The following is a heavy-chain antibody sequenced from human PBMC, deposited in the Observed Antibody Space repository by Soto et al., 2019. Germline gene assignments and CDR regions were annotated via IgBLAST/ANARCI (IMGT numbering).Heavy chain of an antibody. J-gene: IGHJ4*02. CDR3: ARDSEGTYDY. Sequence: GGSLRLSCAASGFTFSSYAMHWVRQAPGKGLEYVSAISSNGGSTYYADSVKGRFTIFRDNSKNTLYLQMGSLRAEDMAVYYFARDSEGTYDYWGQGTLVTVSS. D-gene: IGHD1-1*01. CDR1: GFTFSSYA. CDR2: ISSNGGST. V-gene: IGHV3-64*02.